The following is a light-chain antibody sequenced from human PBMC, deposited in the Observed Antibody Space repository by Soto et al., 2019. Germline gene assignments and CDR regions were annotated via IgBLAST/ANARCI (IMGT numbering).Light chain of an antibody. J-gene: IGKJ4*01. Sequence: IVMTQSPATLSVSPGEGVTLSCRASENVGTNLAWYQQTPGQAPRLLIYGSSTRATGIPATFSGSGSGTEFTLTISSLQSEESAIYYCQQYNNWGLSFGGGTKVDIK. CDR3: QQYNNWGLS. V-gene: IGKV3D-15*01. CDR2: GSS. CDR1: ENVGTN.